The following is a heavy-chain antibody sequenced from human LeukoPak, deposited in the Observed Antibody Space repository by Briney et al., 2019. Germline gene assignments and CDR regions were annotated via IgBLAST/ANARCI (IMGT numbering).Heavy chain of an antibody. D-gene: IGHD3-22*01. J-gene: IGHJ4*03. Sequence: GASVKVSSTASGYTFTGYYMHWARQAPGQGLEWMGWINPNSGGANYAQKFQGRVTMTRDTSISTAYTELSRLRSDDTAVYYCAREGGVTMIVVVFDYWGKGTLVTVSS. V-gene: IGHV1-2*02. CDR1: GYTFTGYY. CDR3: AREGGVTMIVVVFDY. CDR2: INPNSGGA.